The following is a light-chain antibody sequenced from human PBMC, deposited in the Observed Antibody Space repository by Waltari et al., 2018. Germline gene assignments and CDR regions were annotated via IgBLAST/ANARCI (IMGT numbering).Light chain of an antibody. CDR3: QQYYSYLPLT. Sequence: AIRMTQSPSSFSASTGDRVTITCRASQCISSYLAWYQQKPGKAPKLLIYAASTLQSGVPSRFSGSGSGTDFTLTISCLQSEDFATYYCQQYYSYLPLTFGGGTKVEIK. CDR1: QCISSY. J-gene: IGKJ4*01. V-gene: IGKV1-8*01. CDR2: AAS.